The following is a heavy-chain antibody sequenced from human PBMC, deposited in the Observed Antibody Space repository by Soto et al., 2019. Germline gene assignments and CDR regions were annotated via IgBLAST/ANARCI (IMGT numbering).Heavy chain of an antibody. V-gene: IGHV3-7*04. Sequence: EVQLVESGGGLVQPGGSLRLSCAASGFTFTSYWMTWVRQAPGKGLEWVANIKQDGGEKYYVGSVKGRFTISRDNAENSLYLQLGSLRAEDAALYYCARGAVPTGGNYPLDYWGQGTLVTVSS. CDR3: ARGAVPTGGNYPLDY. CDR2: IKQDGGEK. CDR1: GFTFTSYW. D-gene: IGHD3-16*02. J-gene: IGHJ4*02.